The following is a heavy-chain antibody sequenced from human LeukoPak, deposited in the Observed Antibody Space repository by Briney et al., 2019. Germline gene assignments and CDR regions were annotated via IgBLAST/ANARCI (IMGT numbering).Heavy chain of an antibody. CDR1: GGSISSGSFY. CDR2: IYTGGTT. Sequence: PSQTLSLTCTVSGGSISSGSFYWSWIRQPAGKGLEWIGRIYTGGTTNYNPSLKSRVTISVDTSKNQFSLKLSSVTAADTALYYCARSNSSSSGDYYYGTDVWGQGTTVTVSS. D-gene: IGHD6-6*01. J-gene: IGHJ6*02. CDR3: ARSNSSSSGDYYYGTDV. V-gene: IGHV4-61*02.